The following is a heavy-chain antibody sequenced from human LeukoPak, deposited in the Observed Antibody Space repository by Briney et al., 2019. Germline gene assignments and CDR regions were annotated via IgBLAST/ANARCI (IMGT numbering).Heavy chain of an antibody. V-gene: IGHV4-61*01. J-gene: IGHJ4*02. CDR2: IYYSGST. Sequence: SETLSLTCTVSGGSVSSGSYHWSWIRQPPGKGLEWIGYIYYSGSTNYNPSLKSRVTISVDTSKNQFSLKLSSVTAADTAVYYCARHRWMEVYGSGSYYVDYWGQGTLVTVSS. CDR1: GGSVSSGSYH. CDR3: ARHRWMEVYGSGSYYVDY. D-gene: IGHD3-10*01.